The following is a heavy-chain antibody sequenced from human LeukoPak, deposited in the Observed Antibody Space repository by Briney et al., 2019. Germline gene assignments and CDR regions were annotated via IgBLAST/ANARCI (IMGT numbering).Heavy chain of an antibody. V-gene: IGHV3-48*04. J-gene: IGHJ4*02. Sequence: PGGSLRLSCAASGFTFSSYSMNWVRQAPGKGLEWVSYISSSSSTIYYADSVKGRFTISRDNAKNSLYLQMNSLRAEDTAVYYCARDSRRGYCSGGSCYHFDYWGQGTLVTVSS. CDR3: ARDSRRGYCSGGSCYHFDY. D-gene: IGHD2-15*01. CDR2: ISSSSSTI. CDR1: GFTFSSYS.